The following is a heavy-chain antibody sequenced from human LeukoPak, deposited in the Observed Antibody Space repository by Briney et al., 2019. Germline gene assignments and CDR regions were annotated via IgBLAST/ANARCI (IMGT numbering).Heavy chain of an antibody. Sequence: PSETLSLTCAVYGGSFSGYYWSWIRQPPGKGLEWIGEINHSGSTNYNPSLKSRVTISVDTSKNQFSLKLNSVTAADTAVYYCARIGQQLIDYWGQGTLVTVSS. V-gene: IGHV4-34*01. CDR3: ARIGQQLIDY. D-gene: IGHD6-13*01. J-gene: IGHJ4*02. CDR2: INHSGST. CDR1: GGSFSGYY.